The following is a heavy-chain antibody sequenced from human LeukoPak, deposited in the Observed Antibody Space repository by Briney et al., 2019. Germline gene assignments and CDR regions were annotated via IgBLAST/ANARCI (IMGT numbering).Heavy chain of an antibody. Sequence: ASVRVSCKASGYTFTTYYMHWVRQAPGQGLEWMGIINPSGGSTGYAQKFQGRVTMTRDTSTSTVYMELSSLRSEDSAVYYCARGPAYSNYGASYYYYMDVWGKGTTVTVSS. J-gene: IGHJ6*03. V-gene: IGHV1-46*01. CDR1: GYTFTTYY. D-gene: IGHD4-11*01. CDR3: ARGPAYSNYGASYYYYMDV. CDR2: INPSGGST.